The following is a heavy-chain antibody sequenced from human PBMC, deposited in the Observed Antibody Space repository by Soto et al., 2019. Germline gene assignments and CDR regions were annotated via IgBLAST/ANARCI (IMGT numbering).Heavy chain of an antibody. CDR2: ISWNSGSI. J-gene: IGHJ5*02. D-gene: IGHD3-10*01. CDR1: GFTFDDYA. Sequence: DVQLVESGGGLVQPGRSLRLSCAASGFTFDDYAMHWVRQAPGKGLEWVSGISWNSGSIGYADSVKGRFTISRDNAKNSLYLQMNSRRAEDTALYYCAKVVSANLLPDNWCDPWGQGTLVTVSS. CDR3: AKVVSANLLPDNWCDP. V-gene: IGHV3-9*01.